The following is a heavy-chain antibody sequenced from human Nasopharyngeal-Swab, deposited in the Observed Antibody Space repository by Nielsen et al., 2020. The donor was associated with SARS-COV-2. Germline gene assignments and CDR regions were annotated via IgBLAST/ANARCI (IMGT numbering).Heavy chain of an antibody. J-gene: IGHJ4*02. Sequence: SVTVSCKASGYTFTGYYMHWVRQAPGQGLEWMGRINPNSCGTNYAQKFQGRVTMTRDTSISTAYMELRRLGSDDTAVYYCARQSGSYEDYWGQGTLVTVSS. D-gene: IGHD1-26*01. CDR3: ARQSGSYEDY. CDR2: INPNSCGT. CDR1: GYTFTGYY. V-gene: IGHV1-2*06.